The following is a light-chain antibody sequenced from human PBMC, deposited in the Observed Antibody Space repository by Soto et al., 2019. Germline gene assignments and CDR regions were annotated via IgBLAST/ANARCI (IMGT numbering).Light chain of an antibody. J-gene: IGKJ4*01. CDR1: QSISSW. V-gene: IGKV1-5*01. CDR2: DAS. Sequence: DIQMTQSPSTLSASVGDRVTITCRASQSISSWLAWYQQKPGKAPKLLIYDASSLESGVPSRFSGSGSGTEFTLTISSLQPDDFAMYYCQQYGTSPLTFGGGTKVDIK. CDR3: QQYGTSPLT.